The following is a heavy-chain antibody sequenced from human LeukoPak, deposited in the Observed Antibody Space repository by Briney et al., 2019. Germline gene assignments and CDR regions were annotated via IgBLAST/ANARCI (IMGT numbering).Heavy chain of an antibody. J-gene: IGHJ4*01. CDR2: INQDGSEK. D-gene: IGHD2-2*01. Sequence: GGSLRLSCAVSGFTFSSHWMSWVRQAPGKGLEWVANINQDGSEKHYVDSVKGRFTISRDNAKNSLYLQMNSLRVEDTAVYYCAEECRAACNYLEYLGQGTPGHRPL. CDR3: AEECRAACNYLEY. V-gene: IGHV3-7*01. CDR1: GFTFSSHW.